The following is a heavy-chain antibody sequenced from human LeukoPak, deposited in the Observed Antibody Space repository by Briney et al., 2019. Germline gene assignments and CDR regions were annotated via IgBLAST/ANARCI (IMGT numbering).Heavy chain of an antibody. CDR1: GFTFSSYA. D-gene: IGHD6-19*01. CDR2: ISGSGGST. CDR3: AKDRYGSGRARYFDY. V-gene: IGHV3-23*01. J-gene: IGHJ4*02. Sequence: GGSLRLSCAASGFTFSSYAMSWVRQAPGKGLEWVSAISGSGGSTYYADSVKGRFTISRDNSKNTLYLQMNSLRAEDTAVYYCAKDRYGSGRARYFDYWGQGTLVTVSS.